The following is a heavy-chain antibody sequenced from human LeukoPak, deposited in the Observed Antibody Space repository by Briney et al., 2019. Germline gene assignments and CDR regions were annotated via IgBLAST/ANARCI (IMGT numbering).Heavy chain of an antibody. J-gene: IGHJ6*02. CDR1: GFTFSNYA. CDR2: LSGSGDRS. CDR3: AKVVAAAGTRVYYYYGMDV. Sequence: GGSLRLSCAASGFTFSNYAMSWVRQAPGKGLEWVSALSGSGDRSYYADSVKGRFSISRDNSKNTLYLQTNSLRAEDTAVYYCAKVVAAAGTRVYYYYGMDVWGQGTTVTVSS. D-gene: IGHD6-13*01. V-gene: IGHV3-23*01.